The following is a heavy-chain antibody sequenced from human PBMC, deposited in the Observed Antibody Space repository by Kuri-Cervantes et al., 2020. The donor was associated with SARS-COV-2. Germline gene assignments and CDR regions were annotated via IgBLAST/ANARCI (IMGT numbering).Heavy chain of an antibody. CDR1: GFTFSSYG. CDR3: ARGIYSTSSPLDY. J-gene: IGHJ4*02. V-gene: IGHV3-30*03. D-gene: IGHD6-13*01. Sequence: GGSLRLSCAASGFTFSSYGMHWVRQAPGKGLEWVAVISYDGSNKYYADSVKGRFTISRDNSKNTLYLQMNSLRGEDTAIYYCARGIYSTSSPLDYWGQGTLVTVSS. CDR2: ISYDGSNK.